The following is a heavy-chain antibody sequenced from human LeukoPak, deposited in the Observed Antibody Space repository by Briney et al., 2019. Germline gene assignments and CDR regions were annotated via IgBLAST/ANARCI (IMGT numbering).Heavy chain of an antibody. CDR1: GFTFDEYT. CDR2: ISWDGGST. J-gene: IGHJ6*03. Sequence: GGSLRLSCAASGFTFDEYTMHWVRQAPGKYLEWVSLISWDGGSTYYADSVKGRFTISRDNSKNSLYLQMNSLRTEDTALYYCAKGNYYYMDVWGKGTTVTVSS. V-gene: IGHV3-43*01. CDR3: AKGNYYYMDV.